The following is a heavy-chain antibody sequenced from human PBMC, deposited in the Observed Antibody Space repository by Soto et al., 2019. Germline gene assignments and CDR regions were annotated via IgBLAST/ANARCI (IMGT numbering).Heavy chain of an antibody. CDR3: VKERTPSTATEFDS. CDR2: ISFDGSIQ. CDR1: GFTFSSYG. Sequence: QVHLVESGGGVVQPGRSLRLSCAASGFTFSSYGMQWVRQAPGKGLEWVAVISFDGSIQLYADSVKGRFTISRDNYENTLFLEMNSLKAEDTAVYFCVKERTPSTATEFDSWGQGTLVTVSS. J-gene: IGHJ4*02. D-gene: IGHD2-15*01. V-gene: IGHV3-30*18.